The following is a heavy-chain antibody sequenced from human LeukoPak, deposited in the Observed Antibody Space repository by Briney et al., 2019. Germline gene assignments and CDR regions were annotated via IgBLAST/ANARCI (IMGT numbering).Heavy chain of an antibody. CDR1: GGPISSYY. Sequence: SETLSLTCTVSGGPISSYYWSWIRQPPGKGLEWIGRIYTSGRTNYNPSLKSRVTMSVDTSKNQFSLKPSSVTAADTAVYYCARVLAYGSGSDYKLGAFDIWGQGTMVTVSS. J-gene: IGHJ3*02. D-gene: IGHD3-10*01. CDR3: ARVLAYGSGSDYKLGAFDI. V-gene: IGHV4-4*07. CDR2: IYTSGRT.